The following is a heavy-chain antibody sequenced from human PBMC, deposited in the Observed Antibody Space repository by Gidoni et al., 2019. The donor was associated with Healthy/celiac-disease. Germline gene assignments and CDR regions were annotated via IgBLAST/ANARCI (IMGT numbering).Heavy chain of an antibody. CDR3: AREEVLPGIAVAGT. CDR2: IWYEGSNK. Sequence: QVQLVESGGGVVQPWRSLRSHCAASGFPFRSYGMHWVRQAPGKGLEWVAGIWYEGSNKYYADSVKGRFTISRDNSKNTLYLQMNSLRAEDTAVYYCAREEVLPGIAVAGTWGQGTLVTVSS. D-gene: IGHD6-19*01. CDR1: GFPFRSYG. J-gene: IGHJ4*02. V-gene: IGHV3-33*01.